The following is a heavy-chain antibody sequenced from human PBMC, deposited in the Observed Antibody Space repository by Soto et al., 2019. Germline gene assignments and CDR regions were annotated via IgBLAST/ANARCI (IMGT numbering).Heavy chain of an antibody. J-gene: IGHJ3*02. CDR2: TYYRSKWYN. CDR3: AADLEAYDI. V-gene: IGHV6-1*01. Sequence: PSQTLSLTCAISGDSVSSNSAAWTWIRQSPSRGLEWLGRTYYRSKWYNDYAVSVKSRITINPDTSRNQFSLQLSSVTPEDTAVYNYAADLEAYDIWPQGPSVTVSS. CDR1: GDSVSSNSAA.